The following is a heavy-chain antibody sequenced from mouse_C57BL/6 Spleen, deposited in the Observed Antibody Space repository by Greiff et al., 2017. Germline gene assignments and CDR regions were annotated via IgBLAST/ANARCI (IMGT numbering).Heavy chain of an antibody. CDR2: ISDGGSYT. J-gene: IGHJ3*01. CDR3: ASPYYEYDGTWFAY. CDR1: GFTFSSYA. D-gene: IGHD2-4*01. Sequence: EVMLVESGGGLVKPGGSLKLSCAASGFTFSSYAMSWVRQTPEKRLEWVATISDGGSYTYYPDNVKGRFTISRDNAKNNLNLQMSHLKSEDTAMYYCASPYYEYDGTWFAYWGQGTLVTVSA. V-gene: IGHV5-4*03.